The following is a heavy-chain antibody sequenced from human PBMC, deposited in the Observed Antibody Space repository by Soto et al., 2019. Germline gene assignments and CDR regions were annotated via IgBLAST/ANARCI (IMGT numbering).Heavy chain of an antibody. V-gene: IGHV3-23*01. CDR1: GFTFTNYA. CDR2: LTGGGNT. D-gene: IGHD6-6*01. Sequence: EVQLLESGGGVVQPGGSLRLSCAASGFTFTNYAMNWVRQAPGKGLEWVSSLTGGGNTYYADSVMGRFTISRDPSESTLLLQMHSLKAGATAVYYCAEVPWGSSRTGGFDYWGQGTLVTVSS. CDR3: AEVPWGSSRTGGFDY. J-gene: IGHJ4*02.